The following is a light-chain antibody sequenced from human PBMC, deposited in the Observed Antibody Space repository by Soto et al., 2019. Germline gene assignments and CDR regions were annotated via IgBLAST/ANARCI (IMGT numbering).Light chain of an antibody. Sequence: QSVLTQPPSVSGAPGQRVTISCTGSSSNIGANYDVHWYQQRPGSAPKLLIFANTNRPSGVPDRFSGSKSGTSASLAITGLQAEDEGDYYCQSYDSTLSARYVFGTGTKVTVL. CDR3: QSYDSTLSARYV. CDR2: ANT. J-gene: IGLJ1*01. CDR1: SSNIGANYD. V-gene: IGLV1-40*01.